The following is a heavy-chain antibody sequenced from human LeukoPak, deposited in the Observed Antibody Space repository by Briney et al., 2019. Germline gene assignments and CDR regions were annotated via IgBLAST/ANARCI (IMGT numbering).Heavy chain of an antibody. D-gene: IGHD3-3*01. CDR3: ARNYDFWSGYYIGGLDY. CDR2: INPNSGGT. J-gene: IGHJ4*02. Sequence: ASVKVSCKASGYTFTGYYMHWVRQAPGQGLEWMGWINPNSGGTNYAQKFQGRVTMTRDTSISTAYMELSRLRSDDTAVYYCARNYDFWSGYYIGGLDYWGQGTLVTVSS. V-gene: IGHV1-2*02. CDR1: GYTFTGYY.